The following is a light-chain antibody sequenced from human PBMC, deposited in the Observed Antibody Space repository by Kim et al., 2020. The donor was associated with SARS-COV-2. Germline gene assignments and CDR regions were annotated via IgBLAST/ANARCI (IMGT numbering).Light chain of an antibody. CDR1: QGISSN. CDR3: QQHHSFPLT. J-gene: IGKJ4*01. CDR2: GAF. Sequence: ASVGDTVTITCRASQGISSNLACYQQRPGKAPSLLIYGAFTLHSGVPSRFSGSGSGTDFTLTITSLQPEDFATYHCQQHHSFPLTFGGGTKVDIK. V-gene: IGKV1-9*01.